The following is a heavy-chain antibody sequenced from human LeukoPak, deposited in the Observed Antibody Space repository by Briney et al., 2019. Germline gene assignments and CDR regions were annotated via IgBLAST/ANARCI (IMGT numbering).Heavy chain of an antibody. D-gene: IGHD4/OR15-4a*01. CDR2: IYYSGST. V-gene: IGHV4-59*01. Sequence: PSETLSLTCTVSGGSISSYYWSWIRQPPGKGLEWIGYIYYSGSTNYNPFLKSRVTISVDTSKDQFSLKLSSVAAADTAVYYCARDKGMELAFDYWGQGTLVTVSS. J-gene: IGHJ4*02. CDR3: ARDKGMELAFDY. CDR1: GGSISSYY.